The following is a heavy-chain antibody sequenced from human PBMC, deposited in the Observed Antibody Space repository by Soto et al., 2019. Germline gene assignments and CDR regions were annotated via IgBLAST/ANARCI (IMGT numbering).Heavy chain of an antibody. J-gene: IGHJ5*02. CDR1: GASMNSYH. D-gene: IGHD6-13*01. CDR3: ARDQGVAAAGITRFDP. V-gene: IGHV4-4*07. CDR2: IHSSGST. Sequence: SETLSLTCTVSGASMNSYHWSWIRQPAGKGLEWIGHIHSSGSTNYNPSLKSRVTMSVDTSKNQFSLRLMSLTAADTAVYYCARDQGVAAAGITRFDPWGQGSLVTVSS.